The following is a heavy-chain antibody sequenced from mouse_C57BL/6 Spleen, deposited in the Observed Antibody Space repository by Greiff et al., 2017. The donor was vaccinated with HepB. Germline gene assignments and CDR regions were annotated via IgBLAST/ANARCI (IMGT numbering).Heavy chain of an antibody. Sequence: EVHLVESGGGLVKPGGSLKLSCAASGFTFSSYAMSWVRQTPEKRLEWVATISDGGSYTYYPDNVKGRFTISRDNAKNNLYLQMSHLKSEDTAMYYCAREGVITTVKGFDYWGQGTTLTVSS. CDR2: ISDGGSYT. CDR1: GFTFSSYA. V-gene: IGHV5-4*01. D-gene: IGHD1-1*01. J-gene: IGHJ2*01. CDR3: AREGVITTVKGFDY.